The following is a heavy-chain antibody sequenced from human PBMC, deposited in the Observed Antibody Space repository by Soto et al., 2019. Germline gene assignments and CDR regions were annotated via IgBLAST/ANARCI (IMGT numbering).Heavy chain of an antibody. J-gene: IGHJ4*02. V-gene: IGHV4-39*02. CDR2: IYYSGST. D-gene: IGHD5-18*01. CDR1: GGSISSSSYY. Sequence: SETLSLTCTVSGGSISSSSYYWGWIRQPPGKGLEWIGSIYYSGSTYYNPSLKSRVTISVDTSKNQFSLKLSSVTAADTAVYYCARDGYNSYYFDYWGQGALVTVSS. CDR3: ARDGYNSYYFDY.